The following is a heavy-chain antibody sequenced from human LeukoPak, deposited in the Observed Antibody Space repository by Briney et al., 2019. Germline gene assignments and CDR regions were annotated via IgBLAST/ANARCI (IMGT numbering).Heavy chain of an antibody. CDR1: GFTVSSNY. Sequence: GGSLRLSCAASGFTVSSNYMSWVRQAPGKGLDWVSVIYSGGNTYYADSVKGRFTISRDNSKNTLYLQMNSLRAEDTAVYYCAKDEADYDILTGPDYWGQGTLVTVSS. D-gene: IGHD3-9*01. CDR2: IYSGGNT. CDR3: AKDEADYDILTGPDY. V-gene: IGHV3-66*01. J-gene: IGHJ4*02.